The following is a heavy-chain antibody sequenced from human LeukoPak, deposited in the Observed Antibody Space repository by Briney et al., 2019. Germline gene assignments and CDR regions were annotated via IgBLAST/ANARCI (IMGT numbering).Heavy chain of an antibody. CDR3: ARWLSSVWALGY. J-gene: IGHJ4*02. Sequence: GGSLRLSCGASGFTFSSYGMTWVRQAPGKGLEWVSAISGSGGSTYYADSVKGRFTISRDNSKNTLYLQMNSLRAEDTAVYYCARWLSSVWALGYWGQGTLVTVSS. D-gene: IGHD3-16*01. V-gene: IGHV3-23*01. CDR2: ISGSGGST. CDR1: GFTFSSYG.